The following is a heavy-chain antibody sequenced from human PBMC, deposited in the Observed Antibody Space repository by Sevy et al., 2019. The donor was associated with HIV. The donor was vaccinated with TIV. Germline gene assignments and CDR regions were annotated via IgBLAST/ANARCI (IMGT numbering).Heavy chain of an antibody. J-gene: IGHJ4*01. D-gene: IGHD6-19*01. CDR2: VHYSGST. Sequence: SETLSLTCSVSDGSMTNNNYYWAWIRRPPGKGLEWIGSVHYSGSTHYNPSFWGRVSISVDTSKRVVSLDLSSVTSADTAVYFCARNNSGHSFDFWGHGILVTVSS. CDR3: ARNNSGHSFDF. V-gene: IGHV4-39*01. CDR1: DGSMTNNNYY.